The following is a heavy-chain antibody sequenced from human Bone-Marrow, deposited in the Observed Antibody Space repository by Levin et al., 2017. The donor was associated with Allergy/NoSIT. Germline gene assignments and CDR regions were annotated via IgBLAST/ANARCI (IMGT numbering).Heavy chain of an antibody. CDR1: GFTFSHYA. CDR2: ISYDGSNK. Sequence: GGSLRLSCAASGFTFSHYAMHWVRQAPGKGLEWVSLISYDGSNKYTADSMKGRFTISRDNSNNTLFLQMNSLRAEDTALYYCAKVSGGYDHYDSWGQGTLVSVSS. V-gene: IGHV3-30*04. J-gene: IGHJ4*02. D-gene: IGHD5-12*01. CDR3: AKVSGGYDHYDS.